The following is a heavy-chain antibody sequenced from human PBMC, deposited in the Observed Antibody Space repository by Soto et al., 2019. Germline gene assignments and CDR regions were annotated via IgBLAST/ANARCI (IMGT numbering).Heavy chain of an antibody. CDR2: IYYSGST. V-gene: IGHV4-39*01. J-gene: IGHJ6*03. Sequence: QLQLQESGPGLVKPSETLSLTCTVSGGSISSSSYYWGWIRQPPGKGLEWIGSIYYSGSTYYNPSLKSRVTISVDTSKNQFSLKLSSVTAADTAVYYCARIAAAGTIYYYYYMDVWGKGTTVTVSS. CDR3: ARIAAAGTIYYYYYMDV. D-gene: IGHD6-13*01. CDR1: GGSISSSSYY.